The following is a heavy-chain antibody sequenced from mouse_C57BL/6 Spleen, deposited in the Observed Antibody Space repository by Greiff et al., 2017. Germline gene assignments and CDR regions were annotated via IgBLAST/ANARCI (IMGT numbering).Heavy chain of an antibody. V-gene: IGHV5-4*01. CDR3: ARDHYDYDGTRLYFDD. CDR1: GFTFSSYA. D-gene: IGHD2-4*01. J-gene: IGHJ2*01. Sequence: EVKLLESGGGLVTPGGSLQLSCAASGFTFSSYAMSWVRQTPEKRLEWVATISDAGSYTYYPDNVKGRFTISRDNAKNNLSLQMSHLQSEDTAMYYGARDHYDYDGTRLYFDDWGKGTTLTDSS. CDR2: ISDAGSYT.